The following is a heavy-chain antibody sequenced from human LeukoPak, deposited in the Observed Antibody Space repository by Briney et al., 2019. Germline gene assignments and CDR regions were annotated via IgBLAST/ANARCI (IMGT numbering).Heavy chain of an antibody. J-gene: IGHJ1*01. V-gene: IGHV7-4-1*02. CDR3: AREVGYDSSGYYREEYFQH. D-gene: IGHD3-22*01. CDR2: INTNTGNP. Sequence: ASVKVSCKASGYTFTTYAMNWVRQAPGQGLEWMGWINTNTGNPTYAQGFTGRFVFSLDTSVSTAYLQISSLKAEDTAVYYCAREVGYDSSGYYREEYFQHWGQGTLVTVSS. CDR1: GYTFTTYA.